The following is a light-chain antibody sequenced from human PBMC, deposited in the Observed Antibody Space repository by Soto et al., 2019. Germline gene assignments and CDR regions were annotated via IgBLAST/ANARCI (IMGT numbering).Light chain of an antibody. J-gene: IGLJ1*01. CDR2: EVN. V-gene: IGLV2-14*01. CDR1: SSDIGLYNY. Sequence: QSVLSQPASMSGSPGQSITIPCTGASSDIGLYNYVSWYQHHPGKAPKLLISEVNVRPSGLSDRFSASKAGNTASLTISGLQPEDEAYYYCSSLPTNSTNIVLGSGTKVT. CDR3: SSLPTNSTNIV.